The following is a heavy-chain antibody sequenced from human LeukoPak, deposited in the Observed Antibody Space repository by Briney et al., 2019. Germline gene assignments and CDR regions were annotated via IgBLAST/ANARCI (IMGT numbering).Heavy chain of an antibody. J-gene: IGHJ5*02. V-gene: IGHV4-39*01. Sequence: PSETLSLTCTVSGGSLSSSSYYWGWIRQPPGKGLEWIGSIYYSGSTYYNPSLKSRVTISVDTSKNQFSLKLSSVTAADTAVYYCARHWSGITIFGVVIMRSWFDPWGQGTLVTVSS. D-gene: IGHD3-3*01. CDR1: GGSLSSSSYY. CDR2: IYYSGST. CDR3: ARHWSGITIFGVVIMRSWFDP.